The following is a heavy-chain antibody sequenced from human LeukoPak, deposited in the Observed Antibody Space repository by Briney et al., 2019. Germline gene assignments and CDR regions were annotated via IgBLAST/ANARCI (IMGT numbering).Heavy chain of an antibody. CDR3: ARDAGTLRFWSGSRIDY. D-gene: IGHD3-3*01. Sequence: GGSLRLSCAASGFTFRSYGMHWVRQAPGKGLECVAVIWYDGSNKYYADSVKGRFTISRDNSKNTLYLQMNSLRAEDTAVYYCARDAGTLRFWSGSRIDYWGQGTLVTVSS. J-gene: IGHJ4*02. CDR2: IWYDGSNK. V-gene: IGHV3-33*01. CDR1: GFTFRSYG.